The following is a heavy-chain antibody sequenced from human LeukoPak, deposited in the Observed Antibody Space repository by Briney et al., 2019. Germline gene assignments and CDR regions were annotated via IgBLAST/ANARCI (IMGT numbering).Heavy chain of an antibody. CDR1: GYSISSGYY. CDR2: IYHSGST. CDR3: ARILHIGGPPNWFDP. V-gene: IGHV4-38-2*02. Sequence: SETLSLTCTVSGYSISSGYYWGWIRQPPGKGLEWIGSIYHSGSTYYNPSLKSRVTISVDTSKNQFSLKLSSVTAADTAVYYCARILHIGGPPNWFDPWGQGTQVTVSS. J-gene: IGHJ5*02. D-gene: IGHD5-12*01.